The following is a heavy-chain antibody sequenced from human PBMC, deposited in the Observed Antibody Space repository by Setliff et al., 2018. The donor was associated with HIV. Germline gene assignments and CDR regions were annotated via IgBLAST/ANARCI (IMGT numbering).Heavy chain of an antibody. D-gene: IGHD3-3*01. CDR2: IIPILGVA. CDR1: RSTFNSHT. J-gene: IGHJ6*03. Sequence: VASMKVSCKASRSTFNSHTINWVRQAPGQGLDWMGRIIPILGVANYAQRFQGKVTITADKSTSTAYMELTSLRFDDTAMYYCVRGVQSPPHYSYYYMDVWGEGTMVTVSS. V-gene: IGHV1-69*02. CDR3: VRGVQSPPHYSYYYMDV.